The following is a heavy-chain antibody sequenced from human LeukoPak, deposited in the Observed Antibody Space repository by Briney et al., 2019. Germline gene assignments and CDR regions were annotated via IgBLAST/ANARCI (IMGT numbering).Heavy chain of an antibody. CDR2: INPNSGGT. V-gene: IGHV1-2*02. CDR1: GYTFTGYY. D-gene: IGHD2-15*01. CDR3: ARDLVVAATQSYYYYYMDV. Sequence: ASVKVSCKASGYTFTGYYMHWVRQAPGQGLEWMGWINPNSGGTNYAQKFQGRVTMTRDTSISTAYMELSRLRSDDTAVNYCARDLVVAATQSYYYYYMDVWGKGTTVTVSS. J-gene: IGHJ6*03.